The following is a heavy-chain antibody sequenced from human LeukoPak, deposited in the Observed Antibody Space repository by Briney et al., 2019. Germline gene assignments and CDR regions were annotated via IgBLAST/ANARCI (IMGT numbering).Heavy chain of an antibody. CDR3: ARAEGYSGSYLGLGAFDI. D-gene: IGHD1-26*01. CDR2: ISSRSSYI. J-gene: IGHJ3*02. V-gene: IGHV3-21*01. CDR1: GFTFSNYS. Sequence: GGSLRLSCAASGFTFSNYSMNWARQAPGKGLEWVSSISSRSSYIYYADSVKGRFTISRDNAKNSLYLQMHSLRAEDTAVYYCARAEGYSGSYLGLGAFDIWGQGTMVTVSS.